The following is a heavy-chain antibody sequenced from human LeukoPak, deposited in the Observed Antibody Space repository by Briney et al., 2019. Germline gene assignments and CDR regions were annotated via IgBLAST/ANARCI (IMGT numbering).Heavy chain of an antibody. CDR3: ARAGRGLRYFDWLTYDY. D-gene: IGHD3-9*01. V-gene: IGHV3-21*01. Sequence: GGSLRLSCAASGFTFSSYSMNWVRQAPGKGLEWVSSISSSSSYIYYADSVKGRFTISRDNAKNSLYLQMNSLRAEDTAVYYCARAGRGLRYFDWLTYDYWGQGAQVTVSS. J-gene: IGHJ4*02. CDR1: GFTFSSYS. CDR2: ISSSSSYI.